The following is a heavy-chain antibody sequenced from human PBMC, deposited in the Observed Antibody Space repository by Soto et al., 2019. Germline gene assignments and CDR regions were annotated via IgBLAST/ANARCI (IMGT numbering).Heavy chain of an antibody. D-gene: IGHD3-3*01. CDR2: ISGSGGST. J-gene: IGHJ3*02. Sequence: GGSLRLSCAASGFTFSSYAMSWVRQAPGKGLEWVSAISGSGGSTYYADSVKGRFTISRDNSKNTLYLQMNSLRAEDTAVYYCAKDPAYYDFWSGYYPNDAFDIWGQGTMVTVSS. CDR1: GFTFSSYA. V-gene: IGHV3-23*01. CDR3: AKDPAYYDFWSGYYPNDAFDI.